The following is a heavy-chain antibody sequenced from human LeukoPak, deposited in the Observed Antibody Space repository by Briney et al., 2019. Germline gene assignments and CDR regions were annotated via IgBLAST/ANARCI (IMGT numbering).Heavy chain of an antibody. V-gene: IGHV4-39*07. CDR2: IYCSGST. D-gene: IGHD3-22*01. J-gene: IGHJ3*02. CDR3: ARGRPLITMIVGVAFDI. CDR1: GGSISSSSYY. Sequence: PSETLSLTCTVSGGSISSSSYYWGWIRQPPGKGLEWIGSIYCSGSTYYNPSLKSRVTISVDTSKNQFSLKLSSVTAADTAVYYCARGRPLITMIVGVAFDIWGQGTMVTVSS.